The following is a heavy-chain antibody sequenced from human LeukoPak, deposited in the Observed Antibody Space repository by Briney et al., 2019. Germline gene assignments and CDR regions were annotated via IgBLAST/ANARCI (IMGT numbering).Heavy chain of an antibody. CDR3: ARITDIVVVPAATPYSYFDY. V-gene: IGHV1-18*01. Sequence: ASVKVSCKASGYTFTSYGISWVRQAPGQGLEWMGWISAYNGNTNYAQKLQGRVTMTTDTSTSTAYMELRSLRSDDTAVYYCARITDIVVVPAATPYSYFDYWGQGTLVTVSS. D-gene: IGHD2-2*01. J-gene: IGHJ4*02. CDR1: GYTFTSYG. CDR2: ISAYNGNT.